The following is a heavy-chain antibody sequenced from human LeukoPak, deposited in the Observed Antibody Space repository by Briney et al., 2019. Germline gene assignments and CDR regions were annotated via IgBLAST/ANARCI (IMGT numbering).Heavy chain of an antibody. CDR1: GGSISSSSYY. D-gene: IGHD3-3*01. V-gene: IGHV4-39*01. Sequence: TETLSLTCTVSGGSISSSSYYWGWIRQPPGKGLEWIGSIYYSGSTYYNPSLKSRVTISVDTSKNQFSLKLSSVTAADTAVYYCASNPGVLRFLEWYFDYWGQGTLVTVSS. J-gene: IGHJ4*02. CDR2: IYYSGST. CDR3: ASNPGVLRFLEWYFDY.